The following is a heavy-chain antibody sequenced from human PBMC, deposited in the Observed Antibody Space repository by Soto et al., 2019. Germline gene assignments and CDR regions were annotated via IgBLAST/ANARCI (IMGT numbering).Heavy chain of an antibody. J-gene: IGHJ4*02. CDR2: ISGSGGST. CDR1: GFTFSSYA. D-gene: IGHD3-22*01. V-gene: IGHV3-23*01. CDR3: ATLTYYYDSSGYYPWYFDY. Sequence: GGSLRLSCAASGFTFSSYAMSWVRQAPGKGLEWVSAISGSGGSTYYADSVKGRFTISRDNSKNTLYLQMNSLRAEDTAVYYCATLTYYYDSSGYYPWYFDYWGQGTLVTVSS.